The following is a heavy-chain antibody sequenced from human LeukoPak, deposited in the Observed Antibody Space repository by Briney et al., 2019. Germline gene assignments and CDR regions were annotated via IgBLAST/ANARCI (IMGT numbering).Heavy chain of an antibody. J-gene: IGHJ5*01. CDR3: ARTGSHRNSGYDS. D-gene: IGHD5-12*01. CDR2: IFYSGNT. CDR1: GSSISTSY. Sequence: SETLSLTCAVSGSSISTSYWSWIRQPPGKGLEWIGNIFYSGNTNYSPSLKSRITMSLDTSNNLLSLRLSSVTAADTAVYYCARTGSHRNSGYDSWGQGTLVTVSS. V-gene: IGHV4-59*12.